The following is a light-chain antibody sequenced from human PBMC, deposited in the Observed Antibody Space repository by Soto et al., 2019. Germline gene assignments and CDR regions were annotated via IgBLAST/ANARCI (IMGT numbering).Light chain of an antibody. V-gene: IGKV3-20*01. Sequence: EIVLTQSQGTQTLSPGERATLSCRASDTISSSYLAWYQQKPGQAPRLLMYGISRRATGIPDRFSVSGSGTDLTLTITRLEPEDLAVYYCQQYVTSSPRTFGQGTKVDI. CDR3: QQYVTSSPRT. CDR1: DTISSSY. J-gene: IGKJ1*01. CDR2: GIS.